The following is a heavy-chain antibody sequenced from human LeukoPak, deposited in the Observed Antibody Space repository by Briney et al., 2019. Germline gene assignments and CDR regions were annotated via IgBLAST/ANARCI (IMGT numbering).Heavy chain of an antibody. D-gene: IGHD1-26*01. CDR1: GYTFTSYG. J-gene: IGHJ3*02. CDR2: ISAYNGNT. V-gene: IGHV1-18*01. CDR3: ARDPIVGAPVHAFDI. Sequence: GASVKVSCKASGYTFTSYGISWVRQAPGQGLEWIGWISAYNGNTNYAQKLQGRVTMTTDTSTSTAYMELRSLRSDDTAVYYCARDPIVGAPVHAFDIWGQGTMVTVSS.